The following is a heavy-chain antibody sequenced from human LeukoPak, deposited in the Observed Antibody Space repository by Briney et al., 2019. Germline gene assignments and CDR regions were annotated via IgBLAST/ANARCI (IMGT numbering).Heavy chain of an antibody. J-gene: IGHJ5*02. V-gene: IGHV4-39*01. Sequence: SETLSLTCSVSGDSINSYYWSWIRQPPGKGLEWIGNVYYSGSTYYNPSLKSRVTISADTSKDQFSLKLSSVTAADTAVYYCARLIAAVTGWFDPWGQGTLVTVSS. CDR2: VYYSGST. CDR1: GDSINSYY. CDR3: ARLIAAVTGWFDP. D-gene: IGHD6-13*01.